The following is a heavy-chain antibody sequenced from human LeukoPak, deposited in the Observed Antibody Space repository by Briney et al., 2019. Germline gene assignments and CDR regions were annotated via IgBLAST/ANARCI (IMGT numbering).Heavy chain of an antibody. J-gene: IGHJ3*02. CDR1: GGTFSSYA. CDR3: ARDRSGDAFDI. V-gene: IGHV1-69*04. CDR2: IIPILGIA. Sequence: ASVKVSCKASGGTFSSYAISWVRQAPGQGLEWMGRIIPILGIANYAQKFQGRVTITADRSTSTAYMELSSLRSEDTAVYYCARDRSGDAFDIWGQGTMVTVSS.